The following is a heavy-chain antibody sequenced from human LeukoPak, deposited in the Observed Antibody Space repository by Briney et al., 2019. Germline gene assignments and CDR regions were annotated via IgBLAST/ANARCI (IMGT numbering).Heavy chain of an antibody. CDR1: GYTFTSYG. Sequence: AASMKVSCKASGYTFTSYGISWVRQAPGQGLEWMGWISAYNGNTNYAQKLQGRVTMTTDTSTSTAYMELRSLRSDDTAVYYCARGISDYDILTGYYRVTANDYWGQGTLVTVSS. D-gene: IGHD3-9*01. CDR2: ISAYNGNT. V-gene: IGHV1-18*01. CDR3: ARGISDYDILTGYYRVTANDY. J-gene: IGHJ4*02.